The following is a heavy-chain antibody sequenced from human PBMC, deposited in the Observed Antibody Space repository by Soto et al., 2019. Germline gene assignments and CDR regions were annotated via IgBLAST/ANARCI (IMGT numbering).Heavy chain of an antibody. D-gene: IGHD2-2*01. V-gene: IGHV1-69*06. CDR2: IIPIFGTA. CDR1: GGTFSSYA. J-gene: IGHJ4*02. CDR3: AGVNRPAGLTQLDY. Sequence: QVQLVQSGAEVKKPGSSVKVSCKASGGTFSSYAISWVRQAPGQGLEWMGGIIPIFGTANYAQKFQGRGTITADKSTSTAYMELSSLRCEDTAVYYCAGVNRPAGLTQLDYWGQVTLVTVSS.